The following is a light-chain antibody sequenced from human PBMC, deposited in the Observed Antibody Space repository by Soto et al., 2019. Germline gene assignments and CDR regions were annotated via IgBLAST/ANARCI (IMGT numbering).Light chain of an antibody. J-gene: IGKJ5*01. CDR1: QSVSSSY. CDR3: QQYSSSPRT. CDR2: DAS. Sequence: EVVLTQSPGTLCLSPVERATLSCRASQSVSSSYLAWYQQKPGQAPRLLIYDASNRATGVPDRFSGSGSGTDFSLTISRLEPEDFAVYHCQQYSSSPRTFGQGTRLEIK. V-gene: IGKV3-20*01.